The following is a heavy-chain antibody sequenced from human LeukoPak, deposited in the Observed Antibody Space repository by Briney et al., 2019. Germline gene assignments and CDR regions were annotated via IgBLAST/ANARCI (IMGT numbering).Heavy chain of an antibody. CDR3: ANEIVVVAATVAFCI. J-gene: IGHJ3*02. CDR1: GFTFSSYG. V-gene: IGHV3-30*02. CDR2: IRYDGSNK. Sequence: GGSLRLSCAASGFTFSSYGMHWVRQAPGKGLEWVAFIRYDGSNKYYADSVKGRFTISRDNSKNTLYLQMNSLRAEDTAVYYCANEIVVVAATVAFCIWGQVTMVTVST. D-gene: IGHD2-15*01.